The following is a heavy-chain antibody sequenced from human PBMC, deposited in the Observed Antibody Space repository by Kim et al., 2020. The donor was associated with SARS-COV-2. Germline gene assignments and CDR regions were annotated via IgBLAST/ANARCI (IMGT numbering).Heavy chain of an antibody. CDR2: INHSGST. V-gene: IGHV4-34*01. D-gene: IGHD2-2*01. Sequence: SETLSLTCAVYGGSFSGYYWSWIRQPPGKGLEWIGEINHSGSTNYNPSLKSRVTIAVDTSKNQFSLKLSSETAADTAVYYCAYRSMETGYCSSTSCYVPNNCIDPWGQGTLVTVAS. CDR3: AYRSMETGYCSSTSCYVPNNCIDP. J-gene: IGHJ5*02. CDR1: GGSFSGYY.